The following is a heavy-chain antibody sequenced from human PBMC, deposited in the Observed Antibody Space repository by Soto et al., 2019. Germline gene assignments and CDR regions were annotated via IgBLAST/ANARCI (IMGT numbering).Heavy chain of an antibody. CDR3: ARGAIKDGYNYPWFDY. D-gene: IGHD5-12*01. V-gene: IGHV3-21*01. CDR2: ISSSSSYI. J-gene: IGHJ4*02. CDR1: GCTFSSYS. Sequence: EVQLVESGGGLVKPGGSLRLSCAASGCTFSSYSMNWVRQAPGKGLEWVSSISSSSSYIYYADSVKGRFTISRDNAKNSLYLQMNSLRAEDTAVYYCARGAIKDGYNYPWFDYWGQGTLVTVSS.